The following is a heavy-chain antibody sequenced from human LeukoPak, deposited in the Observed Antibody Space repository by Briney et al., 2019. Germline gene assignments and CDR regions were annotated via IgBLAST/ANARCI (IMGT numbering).Heavy chain of an antibody. J-gene: IGHJ5*02. D-gene: IGHD3-16*01. CDR3: ARDYTGFDP. CDR1: GFTFTNYG. V-gene: IGHV3-7*01. CDR2: IKQDGSEK. Sequence: GGSLRLSCAASGFTFTNYGMTWVRQAPGKGLEWVANIKQDGSEKYYVDSVKGRFTISRDNAKNSLYLQMNSLRAEDTAVYYCARDYTGFDPWGQGTLVTVSS.